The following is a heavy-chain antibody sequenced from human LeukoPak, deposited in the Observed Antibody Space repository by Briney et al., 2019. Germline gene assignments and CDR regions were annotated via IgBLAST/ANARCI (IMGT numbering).Heavy chain of an antibody. D-gene: IGHD3-10*01. CDR2: ISSSSTI. J-gene: IGHJ4*02. CDR3: ARDRFYGSGSYQNVGGCFDN. CDR1: GFTFSTYS. Sequence: PGGSLRLSCAASGFTFSTYSMNWVRQAPGKGLEWVSYISSSSTIFYADSVKGRFTVSRDNAKRSLYLQLNSLRDEDTALYYCARDRFYGSGSYQNVGGCFDNWGQGTLVTVSS. V-gene: IGHV3-48*02.